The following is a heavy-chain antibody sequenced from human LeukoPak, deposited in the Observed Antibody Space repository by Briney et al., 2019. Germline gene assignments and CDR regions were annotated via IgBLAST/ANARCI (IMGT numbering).Heavy chain of an antibody. CDR1: GFTVSSNY. D-gene: IGHD2-8*01. V-gene: IGHV3-66*01. J-gene: IGHJ3*02. CDR3: ARDLMLGSPDAFDI. CDR2: IYSGGST. Sequence: GGSLRLSCAASGFTVSSNYMSWVRQAPGKGLEWVSVIYSGGSTYYADSVKGRFTISRDNSKNTLHLQMNSLRAEDTAVYYCARDLMLGSPDAFDIWGQGTMVTVSS.